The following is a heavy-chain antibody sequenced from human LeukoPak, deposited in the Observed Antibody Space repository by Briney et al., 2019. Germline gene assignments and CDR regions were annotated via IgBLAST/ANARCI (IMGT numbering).Heavy chain of an antibody. CDR3: ARGPRNYDFWSTSYYYYMDV. CDR2: IYYSGST. CDR1: GGSINSSSYY. Sequence: SETLSLACTVSGGSINSSSYYWGWIRQPPGKGLEWIGSIYYSGSTYYNPSLKSRLIILLDTSKNQFSLKLSSVTAADTAVYYCARGPRNYDFWSTSYYYYMDVWGKGTTVTVSS. V-gene: IGHV4-39*07. J-gene: IGHJ6*03. D-gene: IGHD3-3*01.